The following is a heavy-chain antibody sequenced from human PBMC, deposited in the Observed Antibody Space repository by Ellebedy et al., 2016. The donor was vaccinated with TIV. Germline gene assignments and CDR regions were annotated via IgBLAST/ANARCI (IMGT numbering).Heavy chain of an antibody. CDR1: GFTFSSYG. V-gene: IGHV3-33*01. J-gene: IGHJ2*01. CDR2: IWYDGSNK. CDR3: ARVGPSYWYFDL. Sequence: PGGSLRLSCAASGFTFSSYGMHWVRQAPGKGLEWVAVIWYDGSNKYYADSVKGRFTISRDNSKNTLYLQMNSLRAEDTAVYYCARVGPSYWYFDLWGRGTLVTVSS.